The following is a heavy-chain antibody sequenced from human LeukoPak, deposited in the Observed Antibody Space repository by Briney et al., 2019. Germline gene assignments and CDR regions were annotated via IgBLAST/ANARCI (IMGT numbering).Heavy chain of an antibody. CDR3: ARDLLTYGDHRGDY. V-gene: IGHV3-48*01. CDR1: GFTFSSYG. D-gene: IGHD4/OR15-4a*01. CDR2: ISSSSSTI. J-gene: IGHJ4*02. Sequence: GGSLRLSCAASGFTFSSYGMNWVRQAPGKGLEWVSFISSSSSTIYYADSVKGRFTISRDNAKNSLYLQMNSLRAEDTVVYYCARDLLTYGDHRGDYWGQGTLVTVSS.